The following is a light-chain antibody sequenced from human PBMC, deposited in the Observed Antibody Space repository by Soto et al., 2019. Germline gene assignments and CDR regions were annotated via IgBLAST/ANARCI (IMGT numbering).Light chain of an antibody. J-gene: IGKJ4*01. CDR1: QDISNY. Sequence: DIQMTQSPSSLSASVGDRVTITCQASQDISNYLNWYQQKPGKAPKPLIYDASNLETGVPSRFSGSGSGTDFTFTISSLQAEDVAVYYCQQYYSTPLTFGGGTKVDIK. CDR3: QQYYSTPLT. V-gene: IGKV1-33*01. CDR2: DAS.